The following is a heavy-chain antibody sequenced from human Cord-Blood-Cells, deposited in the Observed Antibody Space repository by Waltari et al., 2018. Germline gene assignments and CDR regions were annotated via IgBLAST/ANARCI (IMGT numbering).Heavy chain of an antibody. V-gene: IGHV3-23*01. D-gene: IGHD4-17*01. J-gene: IGHJ6*02. Sequence: EVQLLESGGGLVQPGGSLRLSCAASGFPFSRYAMSWVRPAHGKGLEWVSAISGSGGSTYYADSVKGRFTISRDNSKNTLYLQMNSLRAEDTAVYYCAKDLDDYGDYYYYGMDVWGQGTTVTVSS. CDR1: GFPFSRYA. CDR3: AKDLDDYGDYYYYGMDV. CDR2: ISGSGGST.